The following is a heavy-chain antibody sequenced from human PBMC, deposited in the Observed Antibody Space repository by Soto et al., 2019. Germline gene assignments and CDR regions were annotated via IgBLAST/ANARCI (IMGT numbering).Heavy chain of an antibody. CDR2: IYWDDDK. Sequence: QITLNESGPTPVKPRQTLTLTCTFSGFSLTTSGVGVGWIRQSPGKAPEWHALIYWDDDKRYSPSLKSRLTITKDTSKNQGVLTMADLDPPDTATYYCAHRVLRTVFGLVTTTAIYFNFWGQGTPVAVSS. V-gene: IGHV2-5*02. CDR3: AHRVLRTVFGLVTTTAIYFNF. D-gene: IGHD3-3*01. J-gene: IGHJ4*02. CDR1: GFSLTTSGVG.